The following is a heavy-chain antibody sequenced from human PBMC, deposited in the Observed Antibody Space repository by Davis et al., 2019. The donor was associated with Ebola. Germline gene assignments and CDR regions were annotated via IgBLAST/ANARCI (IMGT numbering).Heavy chain of an antibody. CDR1: GGSISSGDYY. CDR2: IYYSGST. Sequence: SETLSLTCTVSGGSISSGDYYWSWIRQPPGKGLEWIGYIYYSGSTNYNPSLKSRVTISVDTSKNQFSLKLSSVTAADTAVYYCAKGAVVAAIAGFVWFDPWGQGTLVTVSS. D-gene: IGHD2-15*01. CDR3: AKGAVVAAIAGFVWFDP. J-gene: IGHJ5*02. V-gene: IGHV4-61*08.